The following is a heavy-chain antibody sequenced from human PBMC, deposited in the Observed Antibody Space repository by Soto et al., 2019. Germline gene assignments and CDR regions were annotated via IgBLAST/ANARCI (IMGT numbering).Heavy chain of an antibody. D-gene: IGHD1-26*01. CDR2: TRHDGSNT. V-gene: IGHV3-33*01. CDR1: GFNFGGYG. J-gene: IGHJ4*02. CDR3: VRDGVGATTYFGYFDY. Sequence: VPLVESGGGVVQPGRSLRLSCAASGFNFGGYGMHWVRQAPGKGLEWVAITRHDGSNTYYADSVRGRFTISRDNSKNTLYLQMNSLTVEDTAVYYCVRDGVGATTYFGYFDYWGQGTLITVSS.